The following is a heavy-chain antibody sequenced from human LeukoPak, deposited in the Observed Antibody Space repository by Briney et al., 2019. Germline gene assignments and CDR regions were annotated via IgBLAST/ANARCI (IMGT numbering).Heavy chain of an antibody. CDR1: GGSISSGDYY. J-gene: IGHJ5*02. CDR3: ARPYYYDSRIDP. Sequence: SETLSLTCTVSGGSISSGDYYWSWLRQPPGRGLEWIAYMYYSGSTYYNPSLKSRVTMSADTSKNQLSLKLSSVTAADTAVYYCARPYYYDSRIDPWGQGILVTVSS. D-gene: IGHD3-22*01. V-gene: IGHV4-30-4*01. CDR2: MYYSGST.